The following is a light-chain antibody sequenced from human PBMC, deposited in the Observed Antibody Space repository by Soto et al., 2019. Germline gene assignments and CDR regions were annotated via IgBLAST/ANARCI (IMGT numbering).Light chain of an antibody. V-gene: IGLV2-14*01. Sequence: QSVLTQLASVSGSPGQSITISCTGTSSDVGGYNYVSWYQQHPGKAPKLMIYDVSDRPSGVSNRFSGSKSGNTASLTISGLQAEDEADYYCSSYTSGSTVIFGGGTKLTVL. CDR1: SSDVGGYNY. CDR3: SSYTSGSTVI. J-gene: IGLJ2*01. CDR2: DVS.